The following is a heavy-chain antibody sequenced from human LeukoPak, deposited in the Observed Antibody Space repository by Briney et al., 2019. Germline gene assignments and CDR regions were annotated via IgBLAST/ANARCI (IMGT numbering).Heavy chain of an antibody. V-gene: IGHV1-2*02. J-gene: IGHJ5*02. CDR3: ARDYKGFGGYLPRP. Sequence: ASVKVSCKASGYTFTGYYMHWVRQAPGQGLEWMGWINPNSGGTNYAQKFQGRVTMTRDTSISTAYMELSRLRSDDTAVYYCARDYKGFGGYLPRPWGQGTLVTVSS. CDR1: GYTFTGYY. D-gene: IGHD3-16*01. CDR2: INPNSGGT.